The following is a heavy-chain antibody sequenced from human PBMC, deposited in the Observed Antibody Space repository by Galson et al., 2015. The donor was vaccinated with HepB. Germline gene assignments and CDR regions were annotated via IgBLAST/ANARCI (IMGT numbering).Heavy chain of an antibody. Sequence: SLRLSCAADGFTFSSYAMHWVRQTPGKGLEWLAIISYDGINAYYANSVKGRCTISRDNSKKTLYLQMNSLRVEDTAVYYCARDGFPAEYTTGWYMSASWFDPWGQGTLVTVSS. D-gene: IGHD6-19*01. J-gene: IGHJ5*02. CDR2: ISYDGINA. V-gene: IGHV3-30*04. CDR3: ARDGFPAEYTTGWYMSASWFDP. CDR1: GFTFSSYA.